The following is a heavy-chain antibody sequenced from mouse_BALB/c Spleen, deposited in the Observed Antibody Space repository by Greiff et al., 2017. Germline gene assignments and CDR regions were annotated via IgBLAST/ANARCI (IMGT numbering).Heavy chain of an antibody. Sequence: EVHLVESGGGLVQPGGSRKLSCAASGFTFSSFGMHWVRQAPEKGLEWVAYISSGSSTIYYADTVKGRFTISRDNPKNTLFLQMTSLRSEDTAMYYCARGITYAMDYWGQGTSVTVSS. CDR2: ISSGSSTI. CDR1: GFTFSSFG. V-gene: IGHV5-17*02. J-gene: IGHJ4*01. CDR3: ARGITYAMDY. D-gene: IGHD2-4*01.